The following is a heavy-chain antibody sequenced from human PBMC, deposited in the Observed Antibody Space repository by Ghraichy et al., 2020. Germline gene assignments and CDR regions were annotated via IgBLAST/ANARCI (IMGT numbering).Heavy chain of an antibody. CDR1: GGSFSAYY. J-gene: IGHJ4*02. CDR2: INHRGNT. CDR3: ARVPATFYFDY. V-gene: IGHV4-34*01. Sequence: SQTLSLTCAVHGGSFSAYYWIWIRQPPGKGLECIGEINHRGNTNYNPSLKSRVAISVDTSKKQFSLRLTSVTAADTAMYYCARVPATFYFDYWGQGTLVTVSS. D-gene: IGHD3-16*01.